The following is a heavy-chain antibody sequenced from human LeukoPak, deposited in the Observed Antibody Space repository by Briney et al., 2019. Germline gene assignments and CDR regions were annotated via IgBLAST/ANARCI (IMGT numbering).Heavy chain of an antibody. CDR1: GFTFSSYS. V-gene: IGHV3-48*01. D-gene: IGHD3-3*01. Sequence: GGSLRLSCAASGFTFSSYSMNWVRQAPGKGLEWVSYISSSSSTIYYADSVEGRFTISRDNAKNSLYLQMNSLRAEDTAVYYCARDQGYDFWSGYYPTDVWGKGTTVTVSS. J-gene: IGHJ6*04. CDR3: ARDQGYDFWSGYYPTDV. CDR2: ISSSSSTI.